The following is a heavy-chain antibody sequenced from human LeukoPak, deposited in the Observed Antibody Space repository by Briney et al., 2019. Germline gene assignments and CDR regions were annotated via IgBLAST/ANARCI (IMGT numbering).Heavy chain of an antibody. CDR3: ARGPSIAARYDAFDI. V-gene: IGHV3-48*03. Sequence: GGSLRLSCAASEFTFTSYELNWVRRAPGKGLEWVSYISSSGNTISYADSVKGRFPISRDNAKNSLYLQVISLRAEDTAVYYCARGPSIAARYDAFDIWGQGTMVTVSS. CDR1: EFTFTSYE. J-gene: IGHJ3*02. D-gene: IGHD6-6*01. CDR2: ISSSGNTI.